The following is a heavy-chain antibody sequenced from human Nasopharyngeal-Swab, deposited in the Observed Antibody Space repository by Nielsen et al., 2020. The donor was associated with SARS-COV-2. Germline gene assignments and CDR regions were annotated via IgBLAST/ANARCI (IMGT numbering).Heavy chain of an antibody. Sequence: SLKISCAASGFTFSSYGMHWVRQAPGKGLEWMAVISYDGSNKYYADSVKGRFNISRDNSKNTLYLQMNSLRAEDTAVYHCSKGRGDGDYFAFDYWGQGTLVTVSS. CDR2: ISYDGSNK. J-gene: IGHJ4*02. CDR3: SKGRGDGDYFAFDY. CDR1: GFTFSSYG. V-gene: IGHV3-30*18. D-gene: IGHD4-17*01.